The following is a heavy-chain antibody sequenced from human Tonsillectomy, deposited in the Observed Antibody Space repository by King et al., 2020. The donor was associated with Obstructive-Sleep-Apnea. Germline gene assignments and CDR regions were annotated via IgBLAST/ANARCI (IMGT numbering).Heavy chain of an antibody. CDR2: IYYSGST. CDR3: ARGTDIVVVPAARRVDY. D-gene: IGHD2-2*01. Sequence: HVQLQESGPGLVKPSQTLSLTCTVSGGSISSGDYYWSWIRQPPGKGLEWIGYIYYSGSTYYNPSLKSRVTISVETSKNQFSLKLSSVTAADTAVYYCARGTDIVVVPAARRVDYWGQGTLVTVSS. J-gene: IGHJ4*02. CDR1: GGSISSGDYY. V-gene: IGHV4-30-4*01.